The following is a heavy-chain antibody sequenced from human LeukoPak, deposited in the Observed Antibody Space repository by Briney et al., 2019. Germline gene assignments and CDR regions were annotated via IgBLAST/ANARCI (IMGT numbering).Heavy chain of an antibody. CDR3: ARWGTSPLYTAIDY. Sequence: PGGSLRLSCAASGFTFSSYAMRWVRQVPGKGLEWVANIKQDGSEKFYVDSVKGRFTISRDNAKNSVYLQMNSLRAEDTAVYYCARWGTSPLYTAIDYWGQGTLVTVSS. V-gene: IGHV3-7*01. J-gene: IGHJ4*02. CDR1: GFTFSSYA. D-gene: IGHD5-18*01. CDR2: IKQDGSEK.